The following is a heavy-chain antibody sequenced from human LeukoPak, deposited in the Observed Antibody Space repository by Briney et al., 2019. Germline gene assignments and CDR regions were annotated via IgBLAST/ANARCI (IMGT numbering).Heavy chain of an antibody. CDR1: GFTFSSYS. CDR3: ARDPRYGGNPLDI. CDR2: IKQDGSEK. V-gene: IGHV3-7*01. Sequence: GGSLRLSCAASGFTFSSYSMNWVRQAPGKGLEWVANIKQDGSEKYYVDSVKGRFTISRDNAKNSLYLQMNSLRAEDTAVYYCARDPRYGGNPLDIWGQGTMVTVSS. D-gene: IGHD4-23*01. J-gene: IGHJ3*02.